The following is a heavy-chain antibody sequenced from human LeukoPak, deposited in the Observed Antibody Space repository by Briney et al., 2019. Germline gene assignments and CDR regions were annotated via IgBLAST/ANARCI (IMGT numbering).Heavy chain of an antibody. Sequence: SETLSLTCAVYGGSFSGYYWSWIRQPPGKGLEWIGEINHSGSTNYNPSLKSRVTISVATSKHQFSLKLRSVTAADTAVYYCASAFGPTGHNWFDPWGQGTLVTVSS. CDR1: GGSFSGYY. D-gene: IGHD3/OR15-3a*01. V-gene: IGHV4-34*01. CDR2: INHSGST. J-gene: IGHJ5*02. CDR3: ASAFGPTGHNWFDP.